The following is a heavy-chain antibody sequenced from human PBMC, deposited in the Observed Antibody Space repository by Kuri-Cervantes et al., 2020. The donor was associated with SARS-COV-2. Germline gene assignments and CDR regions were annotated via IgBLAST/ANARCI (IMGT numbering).Heavy chain of an antibody. D-gene: IGHD2-2*01. J-gene: IGHJ4*02. CDR3: ARGGCSSTSCLPFDY. Sequence: GGSLRLSCAASGFTFGSYSMNWVRQAPGKGLEWVSSISSSSSSYIYYADSVKGRFTIFRDNAKNSLYLQMNSLRAEDTAVYYCARGGCSSTSCLPFDYWGQGTLVTVSS. CDR1: GFTFGSYS. CDR2: ISSSSSSYI. V-gene: IGHV3-21*01.